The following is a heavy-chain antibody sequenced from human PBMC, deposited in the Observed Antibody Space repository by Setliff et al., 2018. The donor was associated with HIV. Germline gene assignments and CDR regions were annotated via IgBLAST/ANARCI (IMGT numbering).Heavy chain of an antibody. CDR3: AREVDVLTTSDAFDI. Sequence: PSETLSLTCTVSGGSISSYYWSWIRQPPGEGLEWIGYIHYSGSAAYYSPSLQSRSTISIDTSKNQFSLRLTSVTAADTAIYYCAREVDVLTTSDAFDIWGRGTMVTVSS. J-gene: IGHJ3*02. D-gene: IGHD2-21*02. V-gene: IGHV4-30-4*08. CDR1: GGSISSYY. CDR2: IHYSGSA.